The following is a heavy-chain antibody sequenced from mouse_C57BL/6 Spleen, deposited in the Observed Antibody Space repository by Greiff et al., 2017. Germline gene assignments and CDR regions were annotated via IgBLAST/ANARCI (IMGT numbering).Heavy chain of an antibody. D-gene: IGHD1-1*01. J-gene: IGHJ2*01. Sequence: VKLQQSGAELVRPGASVTLSCKASGYTFTDYEMHWVKQTPVHGLEWIGAIDPETGGTAYNQKFKGKAILTADKSSSTAYMELRSLTSEDSAVYYCTTKNPITTVFDYWGQGTTLTVSS. V-gene: IGHV1-15*01. CDR3: TTKNPITTVFDY. CDR1: GYTFTDYE. CDR2: IDPETGGT.